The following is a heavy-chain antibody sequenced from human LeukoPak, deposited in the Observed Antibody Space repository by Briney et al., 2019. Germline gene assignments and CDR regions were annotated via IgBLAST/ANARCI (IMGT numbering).Heavy chain of an antibody. J-gene: IGHJ4*02. CDR2: ISGGGGSK. CDR3: AKDYYDSSGYSNPYFDY. V-gene: IGHV3-23*01. CDR1: GFTFSDHY. Sequence: GGSLRLSCAASGFTFSDHYMSCIRQAPGKGLEWVSGISGGGGSKYYADSMKGRFTISRDNSKNTLYLQMYSLRAEDTAVYYCAKDYYDSSGYSNPYFDYWGQGTLVTVSS. D-gene: IGHD3-22*01.